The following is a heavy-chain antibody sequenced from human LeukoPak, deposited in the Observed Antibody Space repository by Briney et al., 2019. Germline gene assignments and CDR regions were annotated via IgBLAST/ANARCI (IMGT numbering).Heavy chain of an antibody. CDR3: ASNYWSYYYNAMDV. J-gene: IGHJ6*02. CDR1: GGSISSRNYY. CDR2: IHYSGDT. D-gene: IGHD2-8*02. V-gene: IGHV4-30-4*01. Sequence: PSETLSLTCTVSGGSISSRNYYWSWIRQPPGKCLEWLGFIHYSGDTYYKPSLKSRLTISLDTSKNLFSLNVNSVTAADTAVYFCASNYWSYYYNAMDVWGQGTTVTVSS.